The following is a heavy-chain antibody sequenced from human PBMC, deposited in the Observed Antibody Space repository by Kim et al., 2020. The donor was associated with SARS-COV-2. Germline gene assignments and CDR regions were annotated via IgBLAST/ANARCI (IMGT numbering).Heavy chain of an antibody. Sequence: SETLSLTCTVSGGSISSGGYYWSWIRQHPGKGLEWIGYIYYSGSTYYNPSLKSRVTISVDTSKNQFSLKLSSVTAADTAVYYCARSVVYGVYPLYYYYGIDVWGQGTTVTVSS. CDR3: ARSVVYGVYPLYYYYGIDV. V-gene: IGHV4-31*03. J-gene: IGHJ6*02. CDR1: GGSISSGGYY. D-gene: IGHD4-17*01. CDR2: IYYSGST.